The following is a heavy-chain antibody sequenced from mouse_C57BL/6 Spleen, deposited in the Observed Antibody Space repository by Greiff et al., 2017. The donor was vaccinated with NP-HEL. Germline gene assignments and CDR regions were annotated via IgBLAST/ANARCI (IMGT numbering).Heavy chain of an antibody. V-gene: IGHV1-54*01. CDR1: GYAFTNYL. Sequence: VQLQQSGAELVRPGTSVKVSCKASGYAFTNYLIEWVKQRPGQGLEWIGVINPGSGGTNYNEKFKGKATLTADKSSSTAYMQLSSLTSEDSAVYFCARSGNSDAMDYWGQGTSVTVSS. CDR3: ARSGNSDAMDY. D-gene: IGHD2-1*01. CDR2: INPGSGGT. J-gene: IGHJ4*01.